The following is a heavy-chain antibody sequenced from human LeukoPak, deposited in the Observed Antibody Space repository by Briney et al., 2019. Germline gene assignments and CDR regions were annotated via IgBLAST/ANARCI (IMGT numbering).Heavy chain of an antibody. V-gene: IGHV4-30-4*01. J-gene: IGHJ4*02. D-gene: IGHD3-22*01. CDR2: IYYSGST. CDR3: ARVQAYYYDSSGYSYYFDY. Sequence: PSETLSPTCTVSGGSISSGDYYWSWIRQPPGKGLEWIGYIYYSGSTYYNPSLKSRVTISVDTSKNQFSLKLSSVTAADTAVYYCARVQAYYYDSSGYSYYFDYWGQGTLVTVSS. CDR1: GGSISSGDYY.